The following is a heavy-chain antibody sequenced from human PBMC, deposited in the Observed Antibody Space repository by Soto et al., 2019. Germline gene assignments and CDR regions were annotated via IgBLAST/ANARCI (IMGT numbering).Heavy chain of an antibody. CDR2: INSDGSST. CDR3: ASYGSGSPLGY. V-gene: IGHV3-74*01. CDR1: GFTFSDYW. Sequence: EVQLVESGGGLVQPGGSLRLSCAASGFTFSDYWMHWVRQAPGKGLVWVSRINSDGSSTSYADPVKGRFTISRDNAKNTLYLQMNSLRAEDTAVYYCASYGSGSPLGYWGQGTLVTVSS. J-gene: IGHJ4*02. D-gene: IGHD3-10*01.